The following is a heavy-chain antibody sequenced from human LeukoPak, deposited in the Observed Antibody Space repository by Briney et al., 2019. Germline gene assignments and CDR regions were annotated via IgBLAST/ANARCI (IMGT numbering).Heavy chain of an antibody. J-gene: IGHJ4*01. CDR2: ISYDGSNK. CDR1: GFTFSSYG. CDR3: AGDRGWTFYL. D-gene: IGHD3-10*01. Sequence: GGSLRLSCAASGFTFSSYGMHWVRQAPGKGLEWVAVISYDGSNKYYADSVKGRFTISRDNSKNTLYLQMNSLKDEDTAVYYCAGDRGWTFYLWGQGTLVTVSS. V-gene: IGHV3-30*03.